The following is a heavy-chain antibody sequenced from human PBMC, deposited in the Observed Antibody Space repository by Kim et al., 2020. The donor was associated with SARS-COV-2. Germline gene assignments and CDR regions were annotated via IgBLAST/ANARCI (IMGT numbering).Heavy chain of an antibody. CDR1: GYSFTSYW. J-gene: IGHJ3*02. D-gene: IGHD3-22*01. Sequence: GESLKISCKGSGYSFTSYWIGWVRQMPGKGLEWMGIIYPGDSDTRYSPSFQGQVTISADKSISTAYLQWSSLKASDTAMYYCARRDSSGYYGVDAFDIWGQGTMVTVSS. CDR2: IYPGDSDT. CDR3: ARRDSSGYYGVDAFDI. V-gene: IGHV5-51*01.